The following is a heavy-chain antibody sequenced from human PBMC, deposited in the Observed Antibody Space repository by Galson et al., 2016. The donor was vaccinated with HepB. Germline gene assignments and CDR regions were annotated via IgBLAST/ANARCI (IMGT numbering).Heavy chain of an antibody. Sequence: SLRLSCAASGFAFSAYTLNWVRQAPGKGLEWVSSISSSSRYVYYADSVKGRFTISRDNANNSVYLQMNSLRGDDTAFYYCARATNRGLIVAWFDSWGQGTRVTVSS. D-gene: IGHD3-10*01. CDR2: ISSSSRYV. CDR3: ARATNRGLIVAWFDS. CDR1: GFAFSAYT. J-gene: IGHJ5*01. V-gene: IGHV3-21*01.